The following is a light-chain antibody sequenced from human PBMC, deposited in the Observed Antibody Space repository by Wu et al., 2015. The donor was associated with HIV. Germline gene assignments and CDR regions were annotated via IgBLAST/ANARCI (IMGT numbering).Light chain of an antibody. J-gene: IGKJ1*01. CDR1: QSVSNS. Sequence: EVVMTQSPATLSVSPGERATLSCRTSQSVSNSLAWYQHKPDQGPRLLIYGSFTRASGTPARFSGSGSGTEFTLTISDIQSEDFAVYYCQHYHNWPPWTFGQGTKVEMK. CDR2: GSF. V-gene: IGKV3-15*01. CDR3: QHYHNWPPWT.